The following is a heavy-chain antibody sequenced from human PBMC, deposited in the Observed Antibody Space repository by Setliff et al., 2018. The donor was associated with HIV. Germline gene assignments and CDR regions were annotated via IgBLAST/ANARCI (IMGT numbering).Heavy chain of an antibody. CDR2: TRNKANGYIT. Sequence: PGGSLRLSFAVSGFTLSDYYMDWVRQAPGKGLEWVGRTRNKANGYITEYGASVQGRFTISRDNSKDSLSLQMNNLKAEDTAVYYCVRAAAGLDIWSQGIRVTVSS. V-gene: IGHV3-72*01. J-gene: IGHJ4*02. CDR3: VRAAAGLDI. CDR1: GFTLSDYY.